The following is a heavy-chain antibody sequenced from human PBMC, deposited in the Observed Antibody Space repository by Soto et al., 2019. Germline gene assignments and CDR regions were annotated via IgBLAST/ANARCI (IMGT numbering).Heavy chain of an antibody. J-gene: IGHJ6*02. CDR1: GVSISSDGYS. CDR3: ARAYYDFWTSYPYGMDV. D-gene: IGHD3-3*01. V-gene: IGHV4-30-2*01. CDR2: IYPSGST. Sequence: QLQLQESGSGLVKPSQTLSLTCAVSGVSISSDGYSWSWIRQPPGKGLEWIGFIYPSGSTYYNPSLKSRGTMSVDRTKNEIYLKLTYVPAADPAVYCCARAYYDFWTSYPYGMDVWGQGTKVTVSS.